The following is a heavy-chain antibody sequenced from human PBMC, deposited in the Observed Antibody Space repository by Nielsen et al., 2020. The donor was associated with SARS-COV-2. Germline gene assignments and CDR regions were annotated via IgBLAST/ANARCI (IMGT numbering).Heavy chain of an antibody. CDR1: GYTFTSYG. Sequence: ASVKVSCKASGYTFTSYGISWVRQAPGQGLEWMGWISAYNGNTNYAQKLQGRVTMTTDTSTSTAYMELRSLRSEDTAVYYCAIPSSGYYWDYWGQGTLVTVSS. CDR3: AIPSSGYYWDY. D-gene: IGHD3-22*01. V-gene: IGHV1-18*01. CDR2: ISAYNGNT. J-gene: IGHJ4*02.